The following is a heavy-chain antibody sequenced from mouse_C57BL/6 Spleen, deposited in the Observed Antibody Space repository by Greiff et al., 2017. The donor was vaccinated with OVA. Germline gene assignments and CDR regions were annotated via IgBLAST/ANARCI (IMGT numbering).Heavy chain of an antibody. CDR2: FYPGSGSI. Sequence: VKLVESGAELVKPGASVKLSCKASGYTFTEYTIHWVKQRSGQGLEWIGWFYPGSGSIKYNEKFKDKATLTADKSSSTVYMELSRLTSEDSAVYFCARHEAYYSNYGYFDVWGTGTTVTVSS. CDR3: ARHEAYYSNYGYFDV. CDR1: GYTFTEYT. D-gene: IGHD2-5*01. J-gene: IGHJ1*03. V-gene: IGHV1-62-2*01.